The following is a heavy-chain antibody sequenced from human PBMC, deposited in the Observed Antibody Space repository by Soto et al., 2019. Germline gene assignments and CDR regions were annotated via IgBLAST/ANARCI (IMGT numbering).Heavy chain of an antibody. CDR3: VKDRRRLDA. CDR1: GFIFSTYG. CDR2: IAPSSGTI. Sequence: GGSLRLSCAASGFIFSTYGMSWVRQAPGKGLEWISLIAPSSGTILYADSVKGRFTISRDNSKNTLYLQMNSLRVEDTAVYYCVKDRRRLDAWGQGTTVTVSS. V-gene: IGHV3-23*01. J-gene: IGHJ6*02.